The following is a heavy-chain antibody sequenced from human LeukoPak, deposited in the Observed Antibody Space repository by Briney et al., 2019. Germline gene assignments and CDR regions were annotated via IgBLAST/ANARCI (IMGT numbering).Heavy chain of an antibody. CDR3: ARVLRFLEWLAPFDY. CDR1: GFTFSSYS. D-gene: IGHD3-3*01. V-gene: IGHV3-21*01. Sequence: GGSLRLSCAASGFTFSSYSMNWVRQAPGKGLEWVSSISSSSSYIYYADSVKGRFTISRDNAKNSLYLQMNSLRAEDTAVYYCARVLRFLEWLAPFDYWGQGTLVTVSS. J-gene: IGHJ4*02. CDR2: ISSSSSYI.